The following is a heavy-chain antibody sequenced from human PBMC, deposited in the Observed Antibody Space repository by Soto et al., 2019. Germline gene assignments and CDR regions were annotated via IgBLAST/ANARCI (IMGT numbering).Heavy chain of an antibody. D-gene: IGHD3-10*01. CDR2: IIPILGIA. V-gene: IGHV1-69*02. CDR1: GGTFSSYT. CDR3: ARAVRSYGMDV. Sequence: SVKVSCKASGGTFSSYTISCVRQAPGQGLEWMGRIIPILGIANYAQKFQGRVTITADKSTSTAYMELSSLRSEDTAVYYCARAVRSYGMDVWGQGTTVTLSS. J-gene: IGHJ6*02.